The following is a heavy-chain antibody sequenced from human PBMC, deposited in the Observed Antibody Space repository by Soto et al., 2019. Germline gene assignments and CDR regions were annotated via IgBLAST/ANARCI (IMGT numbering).Heavy chain of an antibody. D-gene: IGHD3-10*01. Sequence: TGGSLRLSCAASGFTFSSYAMSWVRQAPGKGLEWVSAISGSGGSTYYADSVKGRFTISRDNSKNKLYLQMNSLRAEDTAVYYRAKGSGSGSKTSYFDYWGQGTLVTVSS. J-gene: IGHJ4*02. CDR2: ISGSGGST. CDR1: GFTFSSYA. V-gene: IGHV3-23*01. CDR3: AKGSGSGSKTSYFDY.